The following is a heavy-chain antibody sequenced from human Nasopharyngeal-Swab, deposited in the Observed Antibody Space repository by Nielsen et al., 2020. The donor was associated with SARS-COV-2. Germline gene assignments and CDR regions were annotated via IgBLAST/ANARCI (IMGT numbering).Heavy chain of an antibody. V-gene: IGHV4-39*01. CDR2: IYYSGST. CDR1: GGSISSSSYY. CDR3: ARVLWFGELPYYYYYYMDV. J-gene: IGHJ6*03. D-gene: IGHD3-10*01. Sequence: SETLSLTCTVSGGSISSSSYYWGWIRQPPGKGLEWIGSIYYSGSTYYNPSLKSRVTISVDTSTNQFSLKLSSVTAADTAVYYCARVLWFGELPYYYYYYMDVWGKGTTVTVSS.